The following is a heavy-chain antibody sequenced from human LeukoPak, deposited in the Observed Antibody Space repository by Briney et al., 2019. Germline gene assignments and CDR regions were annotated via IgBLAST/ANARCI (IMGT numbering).Heavy chain of an antibody. CDR1: GYSFSGHY. V-gene: IGHV1-2*02. J-gene: IGHJ5*02. CDR2: ISPNSGGT. Sequence: ASVKVSCKASGYSFSGHYMHWVRQAPGQGPEWMGWISPNSGGTNYAQKFQGRVTMTGDTSISTAYMELSSLRSDDTAVYYCARDQYYDSKGWFDPWGQGTLVTVSS. D-gene: IGHD3-22*01. CDR3: ARDQYYDSKGWFDP.